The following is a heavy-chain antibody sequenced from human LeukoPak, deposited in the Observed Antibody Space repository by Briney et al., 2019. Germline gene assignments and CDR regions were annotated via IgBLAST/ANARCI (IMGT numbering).Heavy chain of an antibody. CDR1: GGSIGSGAYY. CDR2: IYASGST. J-gene: IGHJ6*03. CDR3: ARGKGIPSYYYFYMDV. Sequence: TLSLTCTVSGGSIGSGAYYWSWIRQPAGKGPEWIGRIYASGSTNYNPSLKSRVTISVDTSENQFSLNLRSVTAADTAVYYCARGKGIPSYYYFYMDVWGKGTTVTVSS. V-gene: IGHV4-61*02. D-gene: IGHD3-10*01.